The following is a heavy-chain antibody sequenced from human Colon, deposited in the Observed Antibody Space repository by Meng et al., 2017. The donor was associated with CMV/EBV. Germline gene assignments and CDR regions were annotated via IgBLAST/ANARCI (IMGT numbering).Heavy chain of an antibody. J-gene: IGHJ6*04. CDR3: ARDPSLITISGVVTYGMDV. V-gene: IGHV3-48*03. CDR2: ISSGGQTI. D-gene: IGHD3-3*01. CDR1: GFNFRSFE. Sequence: GESLKTSCSASGFNFRSFEMNWVRQAPGKGLEWVSYISSGGQTIHYADSVKGRFTISRDNTNNLLYLEMTSLRADDTAVYYCARDPSLITISGVVTYGMDVWGAGTTVTVSS.